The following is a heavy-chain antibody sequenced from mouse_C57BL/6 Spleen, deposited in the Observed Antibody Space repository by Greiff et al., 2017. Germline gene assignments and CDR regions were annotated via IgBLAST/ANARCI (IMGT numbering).Heavy chain of an antibody. Sequence: EVQLQQSGPGLVKPSQSLSLTCSVTGYSITSGYYWNWIRQFPGNKLEWMGYISYDGSNNYNPSLKNRISITRDTSKNQFFLKLNSVTTEDTATYYCARWGLLLRDYYAMDYWGQGTSVTVSS. J-gene: IGHJ4*01. D-gene: IGHD1-1*01. CDR3: ARWGLLLRDYYAMDY. V-gene: IGHV3-6*01. CDR2: ISYDGSN. CDR1: GYSITSGYY.